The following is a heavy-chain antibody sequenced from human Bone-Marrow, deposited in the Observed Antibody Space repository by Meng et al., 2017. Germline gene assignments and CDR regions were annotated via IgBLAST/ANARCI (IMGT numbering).Heavy chain of an antibody. CDR3: ARGRISMIRGVVITADYYGMDV. D-gene: IGHD3-10*01. CDR1: GGTFSSYA. J-gene: IGHJ6*02. V-gene: IGHV1-8*03. CDR2: MNPNSGNA. Sequence: ASVKVSCKASGGTFSSYAISWVRQATGQGLEWMGWMNPNSGNAGYAQKFQGRVTISRNTSITTAYMELSSLRSEDTAVYYCARGRISMIRGVVITADYYGMDVWGQGTTVTVSS.